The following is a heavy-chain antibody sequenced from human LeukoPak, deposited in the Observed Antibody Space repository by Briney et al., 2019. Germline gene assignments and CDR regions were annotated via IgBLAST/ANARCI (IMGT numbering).Heavy chain of an antibody. CDR2: IYSGGST. D-gene: IGHD3-9*01. Sequence: GGSLRLSCAASGFTFSSYWMSWVRQAPGKGLEWVSVIYSGGSTYYADSVKGRFTISRDNSKNTLYLQMNSLRAEDTAVYYCAKDSFYEAGLRYFDWLSTNYYYGMDVWGQGTTVTVSS. CDR3: AKDSFYEAGLRYFDWLSTNYYYGMDV. J-gene: IGHJ6*02. CDR1: GFTFSSYW. V-gene: IGHV3-66*01.